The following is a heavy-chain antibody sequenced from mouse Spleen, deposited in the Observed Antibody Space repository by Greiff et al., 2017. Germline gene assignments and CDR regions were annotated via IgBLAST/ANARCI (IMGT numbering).Heavy chain of an antibody. CDR2: IDPENGDT. CDR1: GFNIKDDY. Sequence: EVQLQESGAELVRPGASVKLSCTASGFNIKDDYMHWVKQRPEQGLEWIGWIDPENGDTEYASKFQGKATITADTSSNTAYLQLSSLTSEDTAVYYCTTPLYSNYEMDYWGQGTSVTVSS. CDR3: TTPLYSNYEMDY. V-gene: IGHV14-4*01. D-gene: IGHD2-5*01. J-gene: IGHJ4*01.